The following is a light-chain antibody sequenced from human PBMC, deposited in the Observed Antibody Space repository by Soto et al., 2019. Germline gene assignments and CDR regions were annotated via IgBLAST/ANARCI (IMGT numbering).Light chain of an antibody. Sequence: EIVLTQSPATLSLSPGERATLSCRASQSVSSYLAWYQQKPGQTPRLLIYDASNRATGIPARFSGSGSGTDFTLTISRLEPEDFAVYYCQQRSSLPRTFGQGTQLEIK. V-gene: IGKV3-11*01. CDR1: QSVSSY. CDR2: DAS. J-gene: IGKJ2*01. CDR3: QQRSSLPRT.